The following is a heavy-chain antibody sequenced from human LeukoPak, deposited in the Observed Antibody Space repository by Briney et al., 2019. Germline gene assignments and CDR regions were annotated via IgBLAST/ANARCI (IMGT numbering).Heavy chain of an antibody. CDR3: ARDHLAAAGTGAFDI. CDR1: GFTVSSNY. J-gene: IGHJ3*02. D-gene: IGHD6-13*01. V-gene: IGHV3-66*01. CDR2: IYSGGST. Sequence: PGGSLRLSCAASGFTVSSNYMSWVRQAPGKGLEWVSVIYSGGSTYYADSVKGRFTISRDNSKNTLYLQMNSLRAEDTAVYYCARDHLAAAGTGAFDIWGQGTMVTVSS.